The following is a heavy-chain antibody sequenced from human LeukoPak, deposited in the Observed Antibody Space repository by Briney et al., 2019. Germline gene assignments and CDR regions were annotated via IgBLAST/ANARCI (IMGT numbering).Heavy chain of an antibody. D-gene: IGHD6-13*01. V-gene: IGHV4-59*01. CDR1: GGSISRYY. J-gene: IGHJ6*02. CDR3: ARAHLAAAGPPYYYYYGMDV. CDR2: IYYSGST. Sequence: PSETLSLTCTVSGGSISRYYWSWIRQPPGKGLEWIGYIYYSGSTNYNPSLKSRVTISVDTSKNQFSLKLSSVTAADTAVYYCARAHLAAAGPPYYYYYGMDVWGQGTTVTVSS.